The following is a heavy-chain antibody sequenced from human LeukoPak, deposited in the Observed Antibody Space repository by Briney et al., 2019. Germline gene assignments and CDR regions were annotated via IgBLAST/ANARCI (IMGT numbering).Heavy chain of an antibody. J-gene: IGHJ4*02. V-gene: IGHV3-33*06. CDR1: GFTFSSYA. CDR3: ANMWVAY. D-gene: IGHD1-26*01. CDR2: IWSDGTNK. Sequence: PGGSLRLSCAASGFTFSSYAMHWVRQAPGEGLEWVAVIWSDGTNKYYADSVKGRFTISRDNSKNTLFLQMNSLRAEDTAVYYCANMWVAYLGQGTLVTVSS.